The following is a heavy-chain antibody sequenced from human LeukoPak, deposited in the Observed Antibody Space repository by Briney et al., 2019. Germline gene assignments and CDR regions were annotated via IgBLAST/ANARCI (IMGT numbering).Heavy chain of an antibody. Sequence: SETLSLTCTVSGGSISSSSYYWGWIRQPPGKGLEWIGSIYYSGSTYYNPSLKSRVTISVDTSKNQFSLKLSSVTAADTAVYYCARQDYDFWSGYYSGVLDWFDPWGRGTLVTVSS. CDR1: GGSISSSSYY. V-gene: IGHV4-39*01. D-gene: IGHD3-3*01. CDR2: IYYSGST. J-gene: IGHJ5*02. CDR3: ARQDYDFWSGYYSGVLDWFDP.